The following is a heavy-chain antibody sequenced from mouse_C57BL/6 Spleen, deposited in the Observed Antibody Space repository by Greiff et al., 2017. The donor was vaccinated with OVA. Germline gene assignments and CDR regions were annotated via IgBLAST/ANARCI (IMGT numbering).Heavy chain of an antibody. CDR3: ARWGLRGFAY. D-gene: IGHD2-4*01. V-gene: IGHV1-18*01. CDR2: INPNNGGT. Sequence: VHVKQSGPELVKPGASVKIPCKASGYTFTDYNMDWVKQSHGKSLEWIGDINPNNGGTIYNQKFKGKATLTVDKSSSTAYMELRSLTSEDTAVYYCARWGLRGFAYWGQGSLVTVSA. J-gene: IGHJ3*01. CDR1: GYTFTDYN.